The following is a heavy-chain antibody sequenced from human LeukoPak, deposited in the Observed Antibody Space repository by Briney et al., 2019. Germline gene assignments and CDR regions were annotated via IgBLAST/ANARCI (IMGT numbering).Heavy chain of an antibody. CDR3: ARVYDFWSGYSFGAFNI. J-gene: IGHJ3*02. V-gene: IGHV4-30-4*01. CDR2: IYYSGRT. D-gene: IGHD3-3*01. CDR1: GGSITSGDYY. Sequence: SQTLSLTCTVSGGSITSGDYYWSWLRQPPGKDLEWIGYIYYSGRTYYNPSLKSRVSISVDTSKNQFSLKLSSVTAADTAVYYCARVYDFWSGYSFGAFNIWGQGTMVTVSS.